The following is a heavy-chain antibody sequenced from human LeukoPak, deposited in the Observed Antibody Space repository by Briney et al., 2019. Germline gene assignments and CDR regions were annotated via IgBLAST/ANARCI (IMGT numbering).Heavy chain of an antibody. D-gene: IGHD3-10*01. Sequence: GGSLRLSCAASGFTLSSYEMNWVRQAPGKGLEWVSYISSSGSTIYYADSVKGRFTISRDNAKNSLYLQMNSLRAEDTAVYYCARDFRGGLDHFDYWGQGTLVTVSS. V-gene: IGHV3-48*03. CDR2: ISSSGSTI. J-gene: IGHJ4*02. CDR1: GFTLSSYE. CDR3: ARDFRGGLDHFDY.